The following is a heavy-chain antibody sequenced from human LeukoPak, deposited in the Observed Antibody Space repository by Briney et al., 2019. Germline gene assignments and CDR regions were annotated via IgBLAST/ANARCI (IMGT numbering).Heavy chain of an antibody. V-gene: IGHV3-20*04. CDR3: AKDLTTVTTGDY. CDR1: GFTFDDYG. J-gene: IGHJ4*02. CDR2: INWNGGST. Sequence: GGSLRLSCAASGFTFDDYGMSWVRQGPGKGLEWVSGINWNGGSTGYADSVKGRFTISRDNSKNTLYLHMNSLRAEDTAVYYCAKDLTTVTTGDYWGQGTLVTVSS. D-gene: IGHD4-17*01.